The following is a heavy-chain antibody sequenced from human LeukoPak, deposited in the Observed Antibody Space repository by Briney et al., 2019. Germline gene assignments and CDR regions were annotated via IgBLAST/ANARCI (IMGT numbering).Heavy chain of an antibody. Sequence: GGSLRLSCVASGFAFSSYWMSWVRQAPGKGLELVANISPDGSAEDYVDSVRGRFAISRDNAKRSLYLQMNSLSPEDTAVYYCANQAYSQFDYWGQGTLVSISS. CDR2: ISPDGSAE. V-gene: IGHV3-7*01. CDR1: GFAFSSYW. CDR3: ANQAYSQFDY. D-gene: IGHD4-11*01. J-gene: IGHJ4*02.